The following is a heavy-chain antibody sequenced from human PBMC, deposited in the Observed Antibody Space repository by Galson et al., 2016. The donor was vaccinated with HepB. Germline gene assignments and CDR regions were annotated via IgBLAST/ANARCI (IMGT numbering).Heavy chain of an antibody. CDR1: GFTFSGYG. D-gene: IGHD3-3*01. V-gene: IGHV3-33*01. J-gene: IGHJ6*02. CDR2: IWYDGSNT. CDR3: ARENHNFWSGYAVYYGMDV. Sequence: SLRLSCAASGFTFSGYGMHWVRQAPGKGLEWVAVIWYDGSNTYYADSVKARFTISRDNLKNTLYLQMNSLRAEDTAVYYCARENHNFWSGYAVYYGMDVWGQGTTVTVSS.